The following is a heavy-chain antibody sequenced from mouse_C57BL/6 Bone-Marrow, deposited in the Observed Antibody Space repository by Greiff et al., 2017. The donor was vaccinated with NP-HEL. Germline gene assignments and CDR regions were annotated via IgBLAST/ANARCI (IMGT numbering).Heavy chain of an antibody. CDR1: GYTFTSYW. D-gene: IGHD4-1*01. Sequence: VKLQQPGAELVMPGASVKLSCKASGYTFTSYWMHWVKQRPGQGLEWIGEIDPSDSYTNYNQKFKGKSTLTVDKSSSTAYMQLSSLTSEDSAVYYCARNWAPYAMDYWGQGTSVTVSS. CDR2: IDPSDSYT. V-gene: IGHV1-69*01. CDR3: ARNWAPYAMDY. J-gene: IGHJ4*01.